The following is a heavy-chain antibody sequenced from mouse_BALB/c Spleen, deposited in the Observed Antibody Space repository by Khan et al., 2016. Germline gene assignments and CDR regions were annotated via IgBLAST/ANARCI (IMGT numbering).Heavy chain of an antibody. D-gene: IGHD1-1*01. J-gene: IGHJ2*01. Sequence: EVQLQESGPDLVKPSQSLSLTCTVTGYSISSGYSWHWIRQFPGNKLEWMAYIHYSGSTNYNPSLKSRISITRDTSKNQFFLQLISVTTEDTATLYSTRGDDYGSGYWGQGTTLTVSS. CDR3: TRGDDYGSGY. CDR1: GYSISSGYS. V-gene: IGHV3-1*02. CDR2: IHYSGST.